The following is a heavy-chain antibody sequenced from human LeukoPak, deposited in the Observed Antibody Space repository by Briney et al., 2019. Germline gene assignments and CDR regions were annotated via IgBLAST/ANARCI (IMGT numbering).Heavy chain of an antibody. CDR2: IIPIFGTA. D-gene: IGHD1-26*01. CDR1: GGTFSSYA. V-gene: IGHV1-69*06. J-gene: IGHJ5*02. Sequence: SVKVSCEASGGTFSSYAISWVRQAPGQGLEWMGGIIPIFGTANYAQKFQGRVTITADKSTSTAHMELSSLRSEDTAVYYCARGGDYYIHNNWFDPWGQGTLVTVSS. CDR3: ARGGDYYIHNNWFDP.